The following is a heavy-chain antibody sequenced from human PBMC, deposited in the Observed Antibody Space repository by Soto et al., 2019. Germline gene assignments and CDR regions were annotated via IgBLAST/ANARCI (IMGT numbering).Heavy chain of an antibody. CDR3: ASIVLMVYAIHGDPFDI. D-gene: IGHD2-8*01. CDR1: GGSISSGGYY. Sequence: SETLSLTCTVSGGSISSGGYYWSWIRQHPGKGLEWIGYIYYSGSTYYNPSLKSRVTISVDTSKNQFSLKLSSVTAADTAVYYCASIVLMVYAIHGDPFDIWGQGTMVT. V-gene: IGHV4-31*03. J-gene: IGHJ3*02. CDR2: IYYSGST.